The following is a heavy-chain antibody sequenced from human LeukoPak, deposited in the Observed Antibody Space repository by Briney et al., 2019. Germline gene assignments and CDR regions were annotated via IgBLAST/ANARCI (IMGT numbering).Heavy chain of an antibody. J-gene: IGHJ4*02. CDR3: AKDRRAGSYDY. CDR2: ISGSGGST. D-gene: IGHD3-10*01. Sequence: GGSLRLSCEASGFSFSTFTMNWVRQAPGKGLEWVSAISGSGGSTYYADSVKGRFTISRDNSKNTLYLQMNSLRAEDTAVYYCAKDRRAGSYDYWGQGTLVTVSS. V-gene: IGHV3-23*01. CDR1: GFSFSTFT.